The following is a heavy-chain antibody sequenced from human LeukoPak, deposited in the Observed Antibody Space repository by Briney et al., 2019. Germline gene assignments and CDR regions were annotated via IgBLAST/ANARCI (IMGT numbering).Heavy chain of an antibody. D-gene: IGHD6-19*01. CDR3: ARAREQQWLPQYYFDY. CDR2: IYYSGST. CDR1: GGSISSSSYY. V-gene: IGHV4-39*01. J-gene: IGHJ4*02. Sequence: SETLSLTCTVSGGSISSSSYYWGWIRQPPGKGLEWIGSIYYSGSTYYNPSLKSRVTISVDTSKNQFSLKLSSVTAADTAVYYCARAREQQWLPQYYFDYWGQGTLVTVSS.